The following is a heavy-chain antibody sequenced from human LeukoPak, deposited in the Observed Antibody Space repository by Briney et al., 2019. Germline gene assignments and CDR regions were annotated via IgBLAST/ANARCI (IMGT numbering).Heavy chain of an antibody. D-gene: IGHD6-19*01. CDR2: ISSSGSTI. CDR1: GFTFSDYY. Sequence: GGSLRLSCAASGFTFSDYYMSWIRQAPGKGLEWVSYISSSGSTIYYADSVKGRFTISRDNAKNSLYLQMNSLRAEDTAVYYCARVGSSGWYVTYYFDYWGQGTLVIVSS. J-gene: IGHJ4*02. CDR3: ARVGSSGWYVTYYFDY. V-gene: IGHV3-11*01.